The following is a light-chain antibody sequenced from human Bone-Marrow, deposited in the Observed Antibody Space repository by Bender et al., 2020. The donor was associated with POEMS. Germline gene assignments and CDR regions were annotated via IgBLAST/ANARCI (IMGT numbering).Light chain of an antibody. V-gene: IGLV2-14*02. CDR1: SSDVGSYKL. J-gene: IGLJ3*02. CDR2: EGD. CDR3: QSYDNSLGGWV. Sequence: QSALTQPASVSGSPGQSITISCTGTSSDVGSYKLVSWYQQHPGEAPKLIIYEGDKRPSGVSSRFSGSKSGTSASLAITGLQAEDEGDYYCQSYDNSLGGWVFGGGTKLTVL.